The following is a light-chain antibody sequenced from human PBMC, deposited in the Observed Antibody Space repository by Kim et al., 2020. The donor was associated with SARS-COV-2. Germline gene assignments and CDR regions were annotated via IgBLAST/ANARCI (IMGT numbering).Light chain of an antibody. J-gene: IGKJ1*01. Sequence: EIVMTQSPATLSVSPGERATLSCRASQSVSSNVAWYQQKPGQAPRLLIYGASTRATGIPARFSGSESASEFNLTISSLQSEDFAIYYCQHYSNWPPWTFGQGTKVEIK. CDR1: QSVSSN. V-gene: IGKV3-15*01. CDR3: QHYSNWPPWT. CDR2: GAS.